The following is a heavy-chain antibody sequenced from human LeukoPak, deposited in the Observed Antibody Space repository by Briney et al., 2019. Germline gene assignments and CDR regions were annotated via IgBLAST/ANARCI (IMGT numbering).Heavy chain of an antibody. D-gene: IGHD2-2*01. CDR1: GGTFSSYA. V-gene: IGHV1-69*01. Sequence: GSSVKVSCKASGGTFSSYAISWVRQAPGQGLEWMGGIIPIFGTANYAQKFQGRVTITADESTSTAYMELSSLRSEDTAAYYCARIVYDCSSTSCPFDYWGQGTLVTVSS. CDR3: ARIVYDCSSTSCPFDY. J-gene: IGHJ4*02. CDR2: IIPIFGTA.